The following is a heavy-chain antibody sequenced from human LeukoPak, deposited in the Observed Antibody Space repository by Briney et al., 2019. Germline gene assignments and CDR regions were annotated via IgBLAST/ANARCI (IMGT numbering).Heavy chain of an antibody. CDR3: ARDEGTYYYYYGMDV. D-gene: IGHD3-10*01. Sequence: TGGSLRLSCAASGFTFSSYWMSWVRQAPGKGLEWVANIKQDGSEKYYVDSVKGRFTISRDNAKNSLYLQMNSLRAEDTAVYYCARDEGTYYYYYGMDVWGQGTTVTVSS. CDR2: IKQDGSEK. V-gene: IGHV3-7*01. CDR1: GFTFSSYW. J-gene: IGHJ6*02.